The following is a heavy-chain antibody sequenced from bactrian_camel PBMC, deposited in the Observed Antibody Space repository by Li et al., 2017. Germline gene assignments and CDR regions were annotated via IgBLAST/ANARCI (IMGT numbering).Heavy chain of an antibody. J-gene: IGHJ4*01. CDR1: EFTPSTYC. CDR2: IYSGGTST. D-gene: IGHD4*01. V-gene: IGHV3S25*01. CDR3: AAGLWSAATMCSPNY. Sequence: QLVESGGGSVQTGGSLRLSCAASEFTPSTYCMAWFRQARGKEREGVAAIYSGGTSTYYADSVKGRFTISRDITKNILYLQMNSLKPEDTAMYYCAAGLWSAATMCSPNYWGLGTQVTVS.